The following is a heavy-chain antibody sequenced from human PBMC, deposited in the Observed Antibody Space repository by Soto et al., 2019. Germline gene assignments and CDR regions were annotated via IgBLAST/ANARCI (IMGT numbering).Heavy chain of an antibody. Sequence: SVKVSCKASGGTFSSYAISWVRPAPGQGLEWMGGIIPIFGTANYAQKFQGRVTITADESTSTAYMELSSLRSEDTAVYYCASLDYDSSGYYPDYWGQGTQVTVSS. D-gene: IGHD3-22*01. J-gene: IGHJ4*02. V-gene: IGHV1-69*13. CDR3: ASLDYDSSGYYPDY. CDR1: GGTFSSYA. CDR2: IIPIFGTA.